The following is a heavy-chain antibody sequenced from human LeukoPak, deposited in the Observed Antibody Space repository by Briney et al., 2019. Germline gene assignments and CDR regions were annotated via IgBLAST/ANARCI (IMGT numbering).Heavy chain of an antibody. D-gene: IGHD3-10*01. V-gene: IGHV3-21*01. CDR3: ARDSYWLGGTIGAFDI. J-gene: IGHJ3*02. CDR2: MSSSGSSI. Sequence: GGSLRLSCAASGFTFSSYAVSWVRQAPGRGLEWVSSMSSSGSSIYYADSVKGRFTISRDNAKTSLYLQINSLRAEDTAVYYCARDSYWLGGTIGAFDIWGQGTMVTVSS. CDR1: GFTFSSYA.